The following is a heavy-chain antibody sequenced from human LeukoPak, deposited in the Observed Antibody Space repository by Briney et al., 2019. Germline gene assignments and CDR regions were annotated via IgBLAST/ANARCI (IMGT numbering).Heavy chain of an antibody. CDR2: IYYTGNT. D-gene: IGHD3-10*01. J-gene: IGHJ6*03. Sequence: PSETLSLTCTVSGVSISSSYSYWGWLRQPPGMGLEWIGSIYYTGNTYYNASLKSQVSISIDTSKNQFSLKLTSVTAADTAVYYCARVEEGYGSGRRENYYYFHRHVWGKGTTVTISS. CDR3: ARVEEGYGSGRRENYYYFHRHV. CDR1: GVSISSSYSY. V-gene: IGHV4-39*01.